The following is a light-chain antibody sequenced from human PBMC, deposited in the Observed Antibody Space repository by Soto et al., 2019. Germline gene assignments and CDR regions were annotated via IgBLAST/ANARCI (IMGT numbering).Light chain of an antibody. J-gene: IGKJ5*01. CDR1: QSVSSN. V-gene: IGKV3-15*01. Sequence: EIVITLFPSTLSVSPGERATLSCRASQSVSSNLAWYQQKPGQAPRLLIYGASTRATGIPARFSGSGSRTEFTLTISSLQSEDFAVYYSQQYDKGPPITFGQGTRLEIK. CDR3: QQYDKGPPIT. CDR2: GAS.